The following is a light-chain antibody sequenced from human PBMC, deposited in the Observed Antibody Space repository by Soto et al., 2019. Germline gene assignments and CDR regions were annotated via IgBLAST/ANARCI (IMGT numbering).Light chain of an antibody. Sequence: QSVLTQPASVSGSPGQSITISCTGTSGDIGSYNRVSWYQQHPGKAPKLIIYEVTDRPSGVSNRFSGSKSGNTASLTISGLQAEDEAEYYCSSYTIIITRACVFGTATKLTVL. CDR1: SGDIGSYNR. J-gene: IGLJ1*01. CDR3: SSYTIIITRACV. CDR2: EVT. V-gene: IGLV2-14*01.